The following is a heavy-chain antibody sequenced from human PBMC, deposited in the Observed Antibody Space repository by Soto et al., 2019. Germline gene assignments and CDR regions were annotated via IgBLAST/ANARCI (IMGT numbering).Heavy chain of an antibody. V-gene: IGHV4-59*08. J-gene: IGHJ4*02. CDR3: AGHSTTGGCSYFDY. CDR2: IYYSGSP. D-gene: IGHD2-2*01. CDR1: GGSISSYY. Sequence: AETLSLTCTVSGGSISSYYRSWIRQPPGKGLEWIGYIYYSGSPNYNPSLTSRVTIPVNTDKTQFSLKLNAMAAADSAIFRFAGHSTTGGCSYFDYWGQGTLVTVSS.